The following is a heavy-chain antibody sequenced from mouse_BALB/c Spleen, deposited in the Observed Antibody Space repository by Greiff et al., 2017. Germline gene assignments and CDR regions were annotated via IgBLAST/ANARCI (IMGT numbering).Heavy chain of an antibody. J-gene: IGHJ4*01. CDR1: GFTFSSFG. CDR3: AREGISLDY. Sequence: EVQRVESGGGLVQPGGSRKLSCAASGFTFSSFGMHWVRQAPEKGLEWVAYISSGSSTIYYADTVKGRFTISRDNPKNTLFLQMTSLRSEDTAMYYCAREGISLDYWGQGTSVTVSS. V-gene: IGHV5-17*02. CDR2: ISSGSSTI.